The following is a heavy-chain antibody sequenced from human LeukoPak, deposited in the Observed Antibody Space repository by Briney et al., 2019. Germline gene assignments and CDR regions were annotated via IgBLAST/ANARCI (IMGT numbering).Heavy chain of an antibody. CDR3: AREPQDIVAPFDP. Sequence: PGGSLRLSCAASGFTFSDYYMSWIRQAPGKGLEWVSYISSSGSTIYYADSVKGRFTISRDNAKNSLYLQMNSLRAEDTAVYYCAREPQDIVAPFDPWGQGTLVTVSS. J-gene: IGHJ5*02. V-gene: IGHV3-11*01. CDR2: ISSSGSTI. D-gene: IGHD2-15*01. CDR1: GFTFSDYY.